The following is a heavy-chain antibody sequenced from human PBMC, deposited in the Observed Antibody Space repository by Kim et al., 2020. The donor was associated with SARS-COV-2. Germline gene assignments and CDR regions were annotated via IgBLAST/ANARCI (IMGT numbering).Heavy chain of an antibody. Sequence: PETLSLTCTVSGGSISSSSYYWGWIRQPPGKGLEWIGSIYYSGSTYYNPSLKSRVTISVDTSKNQFSLKLSSVTAADTAVYYCAREQGAAVTTDAFDIWG. D-gene: IGHD6-13*01. CDR1: GGSISSSSYY. CDR3: AREQGAAVTTDAFDI. CDR2: IYYSGST. V-gene: IGHV4-39*02. J-gene: IGHJ3*02.